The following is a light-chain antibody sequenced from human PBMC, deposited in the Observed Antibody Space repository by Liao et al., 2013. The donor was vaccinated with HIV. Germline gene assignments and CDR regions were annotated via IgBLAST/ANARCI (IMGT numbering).Light chain of an antibody. CDR3: QVWDSSSDHRV. CDR1: NIGAKS. J-gene: IGLJ3*02. Sequence: SYELTQAPSLSVAPGETARITCGGDNIGAKSVHWYQQKPGQAPLVVIFYDSDRPSGIPERFSGSNSGNTATLTISRVGAGDEADYYCQVWDSSSDHRVFGGGTKLTVL. V-gene: IGLV3-21*04. CDR2: YDS.